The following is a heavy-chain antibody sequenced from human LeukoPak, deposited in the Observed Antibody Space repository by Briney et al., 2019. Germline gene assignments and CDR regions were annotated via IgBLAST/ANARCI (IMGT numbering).Heavy chain of an antibody. J-gene: IGHJ4*02. CDR1: GFTFSSYS. CDR2: ISSSSSYI. D-gene: IGHD5-18*01. V-gene: IGHV3-21*01. CDR3: ARAVSDGSTENY. Sequence: GGSLRLSCAASGFTFSSYSMNWVRQAPGKGLEWVSSISSSSSYIYYADSVKGRFTISRDNAKNSLYLQMNSLRAEDTAVYYCARAVSDGSTENYWGQGTLVTVSS.